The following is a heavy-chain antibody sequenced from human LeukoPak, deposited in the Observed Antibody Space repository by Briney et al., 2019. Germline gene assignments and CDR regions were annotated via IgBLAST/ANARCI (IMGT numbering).Heavy chain of an antibody. CDR3: ARASAGIAVVGRFDP. D-gene: IGHD6-19*01. CDR1: GFIFSRYW. Sequence: PGGSLRLSCAASGFIFSRYWMSWIRQAPGKVLEWVANINQDGSENYYVDSVKGRFTISRDNVKNSLYLQMNSLRAEDTAVYYCARASAGIAVVGRFDPWGQGTLVTVSS. V-gene: IGHV3-7*01. CDR2: INQDGSEN. J-gene: IGHJ5*02.